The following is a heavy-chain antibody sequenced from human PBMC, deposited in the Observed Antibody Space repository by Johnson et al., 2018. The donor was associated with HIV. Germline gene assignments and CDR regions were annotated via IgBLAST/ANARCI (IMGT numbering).Heavy chain of an antibody. J-gene: IGHJ3*02. CDR3: AKDFGSGWADAFDI. CDR1: VFTLSSYG. D-gene: IGHD6-19*01. CDR2: IQYDATNR. V-gene: IGHV3-30*02. Sequence: QVQLVESGGGLVQPGASLRLSCSASVFTLSSYGIHWVRQAPGKGLEWVAFIQYDATNRYYVDSVKGRFTISRDNSKNTVYLQMNSLRTEDSALYYCAKDFGSGWADAFDIWGQGTGVTISS.